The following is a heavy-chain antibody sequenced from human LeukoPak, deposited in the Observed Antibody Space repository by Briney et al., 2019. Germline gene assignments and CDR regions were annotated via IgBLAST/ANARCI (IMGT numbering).Heavy chain of an antibody. CDR2: IIPIFGTA. J-gene: IGHJ4*02. V-gene: IGHV1-69*05. CDR1: GGTFSSYA. D-gene: IGHD6-19*01. CDR3: ARVRSSGWYYFDY. Sequence: ASVKVSCKASGGTFSSYAISWVRQAPGQGLEWMGGIIPIFGTANYAQKFQGRVTITTDESTSTAYMELSSLRSEDTTVYYCARVRSSGWYYFDYWGQGTLVTVSS.